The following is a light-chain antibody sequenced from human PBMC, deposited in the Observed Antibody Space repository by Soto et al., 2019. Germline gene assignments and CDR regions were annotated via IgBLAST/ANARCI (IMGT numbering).Light chain of an antibody. V-gene: IGLV2-8*01. J-gene: IGLJ2*01. CDR2: EVS. CDR3: SSYGGNNNVL. Sequence: QSALTQPASVSGSPGQSITISCTGTSSDVGGYNYVSWYQHHPGKAPKLMIYEVSNRPSGVPDRFSGSKSGNTASLTVSGLQAGDEADYYCSSYGGNNNVLFGGGTKVTVL. CDR1: SSDVGGYNY.